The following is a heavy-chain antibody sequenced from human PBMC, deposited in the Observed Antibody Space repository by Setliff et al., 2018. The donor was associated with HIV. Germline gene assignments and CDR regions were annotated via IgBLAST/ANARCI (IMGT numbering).Heavy chain of an antibody. Sequence: SETLSLTCTVSGGSVSTGNYYWNWIRLPPGKGLEWIGYIFYSGSTNYNPSLKSRVTISVDTSKNQFALRLNSVTAADTAIYYCTRRGADSYYPRPLDVWGKGTTVTVSS. CDR3: TRRGADSYYPRPLDV. CDR1: GGSVSTGNYY. V-gene: IGHV4-61*01. D-gene: IGHD3-10*01. J-gene: IGHJ6*04. CDR2: IFYSGST.